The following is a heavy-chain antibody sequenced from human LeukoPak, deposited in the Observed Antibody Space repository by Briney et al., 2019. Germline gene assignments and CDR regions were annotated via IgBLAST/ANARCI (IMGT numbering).Heavy chain of an antibody. CDR1: GGTFSSYA. D-gene: IGHD3-10*01. Sequence: SVKLSCKASGGTFSSYAISWVRQAPGQGLEWMGRIIPILGIANYAQKFQGRVTITADKSTSTAYMELSSLRSEDTAVYYCASIDFGESEHADWGQGTLVTVSS. V-gene: IGHV1-69*04. J-gene: IGHJ4*02. CDR3: ASIDFGESEHAD. CDR2: IIPILGIA.